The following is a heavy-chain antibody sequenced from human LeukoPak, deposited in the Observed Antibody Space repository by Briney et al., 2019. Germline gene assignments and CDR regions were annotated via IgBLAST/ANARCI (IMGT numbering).Heavy chain of an antibody. D-gene: IGHD2-15*01. Sequence: GGSLRLSCAASGFTFSSYSMNWVRQTPGKGLEWVSSISNSSSYIYYADSVKGRFTISRDNAKNSLYLQMNSLRAEDTAVYYCARNYCSGGSCYETGLDYWGQGTLVTVSS. CDR3: ARNYCSGGSCYETGLDY. CDR2: ISNSSSYI. CDR1: GFTFSSYS. V-gene: IGHV3-21*01. J-gene: IGHJ4*02.